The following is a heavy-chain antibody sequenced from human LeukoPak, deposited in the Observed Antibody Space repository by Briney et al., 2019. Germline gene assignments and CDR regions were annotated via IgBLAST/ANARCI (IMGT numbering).Heavy chain of an antibody. V-gene: IGHV1-2*06. Sequence: ASVKVSCKASGYTFTGYCMHWVRQAPGQGLEWMGRINPNSGGTSYAQKFQGRVTMTRDTSISTAYMELSRLTSDDTAVYYCAPGPGWFDPWGQGTLVTVSS. D-gene: IGHD7-27*01. CDR1: GYTFTGYC. CDR3: APGPGWFDP. CDR2: INPNSGGT. J-gene: IGHJ5*02.